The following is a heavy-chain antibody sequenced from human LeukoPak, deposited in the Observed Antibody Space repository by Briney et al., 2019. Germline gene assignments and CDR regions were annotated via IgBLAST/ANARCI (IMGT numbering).Heavy chain of an antibody. J-gene: IGHJ4*02. CDR3: ARGDSYDSSGFDY. CDR1: GGSISSHY. Sequence: SETLSLTCTVSGGSISSHYWSWIRQPPGKGLEWIGYIYYSGSTNYNPSLKSRVTISVDTSKNQFSLKLSSVTAADTAVYYCARGDSYDSSGFDYWGQGTLVTVSS. D-gene: IGHD3-22*01. V-gene: IGHV4-59*11. CDR2: IYYSGST.